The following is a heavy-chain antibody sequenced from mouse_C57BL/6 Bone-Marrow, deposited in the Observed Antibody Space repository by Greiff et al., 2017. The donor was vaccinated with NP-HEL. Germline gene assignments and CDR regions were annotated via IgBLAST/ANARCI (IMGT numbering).Heavy chain of an antibody. V-gene: IGHV14-4*01. D-gene: IGHD2-1*01. CDR3: THYGNFDV. J-gene: IGHJ1*03. CDR2: IDPENGDT. CDR1: GFNIKDDY. Sequence: VQLQQSGAELVRPGASVKLSCTASGFNIKDDYMHWVKQRPEQGLEWIGWIDPENGDTEYASKFQGKATIPADTSSNTAYLQLSSLTSEDTAVYYCTHYGNFDVWGTGTTVTVSS.